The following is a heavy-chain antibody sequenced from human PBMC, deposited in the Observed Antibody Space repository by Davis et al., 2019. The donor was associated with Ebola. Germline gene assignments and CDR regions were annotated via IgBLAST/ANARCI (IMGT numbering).Heavy chain of an antibody. V-gene: IGHV1-2*04. Sequence: ASVKVSCKASGGTFSSYAISWVRQAPGQGLEWMGWINPNSGGTNYAQKFQGWVTMTRDTSISTAYMELSRLRSDDTAVYYCAAGALSTYYYGMDVWGQGTTVTVSS. CDR2: INPNSGGT. D-gene: IGHD7-27*01. CDR3: AAGALSTYYYGMDV. J-gene: IGHJ6*02. CDR1: GGTFSSYA.